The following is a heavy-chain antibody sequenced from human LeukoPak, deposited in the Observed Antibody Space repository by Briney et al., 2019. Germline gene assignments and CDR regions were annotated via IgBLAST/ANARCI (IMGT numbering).Heavy chain of an antibody. D-gene: IGHD2-21*02. CDR2: IYSGGST. V-gene: IGHV3-66*01. J-gene: IGHJ4*02. CDR3: ARARVTPPLV. CDR1: GFTVSSNY. Sequence: GGSLRLSCAASGFTVSSNYMSWVRQAPGKGLEWVSVIYSGGSTYYADSVKGRFTISRDNSKNTLYLQTNSLRAEDTAVYYCARARVTPPLVWGQGTLVTVSS.